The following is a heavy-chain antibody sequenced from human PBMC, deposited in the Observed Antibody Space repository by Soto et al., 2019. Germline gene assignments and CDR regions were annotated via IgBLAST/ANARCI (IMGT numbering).Heavy chain of an antibody. CDR3: AKGDNLGPKTGYAFDP. D-gene: IGHD5-12*01. V-gene: IGHV6-1*01. CDR2: TYFRSKWYN. CDR1: GDSVSSNTAS. J-gene: IGHJ5*02. Sequence: SQTLSLTCAISGDSVSSNTASWNWIRQSPSRGLEWLGRTYFRSKWYNDYAVSVKSRIIINPDTSNNQFSLQLNSVTPEDTAVYFCAKGDNLGPKTGYAFDPWGQGIMVTLPS.